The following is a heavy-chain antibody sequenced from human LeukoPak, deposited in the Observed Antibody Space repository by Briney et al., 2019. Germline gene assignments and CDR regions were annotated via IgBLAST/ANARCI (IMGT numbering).Heavy chain of an antibody. CDR3: ARESVNYERGLDY. CDR1: GFTFSRAW. V-gene: IGHV3-74*01. Sequence: QSGGSLRLSCAASGFTFSRAWMHWVRHSPGKGLVWVSRIDLDGSTTGYADSVKGRFTISRDNAKNTLYLQMNSLRAEDTAVYYCARESVNYERGLDYWGQGTLVTVSS. CDR2: IDLDGSTT. J-gene: IGHJ4*02. D-gene: IGHD1-7*01.